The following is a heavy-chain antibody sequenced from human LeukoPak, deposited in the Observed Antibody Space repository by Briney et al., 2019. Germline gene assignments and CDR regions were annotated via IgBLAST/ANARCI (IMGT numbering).Heavy chain of an antibody. CDR3: ARRSYYYDSSGYTPIDY. Sequence: GGSLRLSCAASGFTFSDYYMSWIRQAPGKGLEWVSYISSSGSTIYYADSVKGRFTISRDNAKNSLYLQMNSLRAEDTAVYYCARRSYYYDSSGYTPIDYWGQGTLVTVSS. J-gene: IGHJ4*02. V-gene: IGHV3-11*01. CDR1: GFTFSDYY. CDR2: ISSSGSTI. D-gene: IGHD3-22*01.